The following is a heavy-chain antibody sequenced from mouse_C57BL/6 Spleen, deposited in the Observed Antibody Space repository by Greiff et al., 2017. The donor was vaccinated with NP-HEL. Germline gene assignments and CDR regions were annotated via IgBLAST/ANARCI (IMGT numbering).Heavy chain of an antibody. D-gene: IGHD1-1*01. CDR1: GYTFTSYW. CDR2: IDPSDSET. Sequence: VQLQQPGAELVRPGSSVKLSCKASGYTFTSYWMHWVKQRPIQGLEWIGNIDPSDSETHYNQKFKDKATLTVDKSSSTAYMQLSSLTSEDSAVYYCARGVYGSSFDYWGQGTTLTVSS. CDR3: ARGVYGSSFDY. J-gene: IGHJ2*01. V-gene: IGHV1-52*01.